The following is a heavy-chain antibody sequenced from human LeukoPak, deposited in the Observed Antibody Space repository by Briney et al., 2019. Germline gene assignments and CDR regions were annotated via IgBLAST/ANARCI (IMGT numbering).Heavy chain of an antibody. CDR2: INSDGSST. CDR1: GFTLRSYW. CDR3: ARWLRGYSSSYDWNYYMDV. V-gene: IGHV3-74*01. J-gene: IGHJ6*03. D-gene: IGHD6-6*01. Sequence: QPGGSLRLSCAASGFTLRSYWMHWVRQALGKGLVWVSRINSDGSSTSYADSVRGRFTISRDNAKNTLYLQMNSLRAEDTAVYYCARWLRGYSSSYDWNYYMDVWGKGTTVTVSS.